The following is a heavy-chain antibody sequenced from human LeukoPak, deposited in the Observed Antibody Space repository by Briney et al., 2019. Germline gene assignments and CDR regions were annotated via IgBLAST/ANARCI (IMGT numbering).Heavy chain of an antibody. J-gene: IGHJ6*03. CDR1: GGSFSGYY. V-gene: IGHV4-34*01. D-gene: IGHD2-2*01. Sequence: SETLSLTCAVYGGSFSGYYWSWIRQPPGKGLEWIGEINHSGSTNYNPSLKSRVTISVDTSKNQFSLKLSSVTAADTAVYYCASPPELGYCSRTSCLYYMDVWGKGTTVTVSS. CDR3: ASPPELGYCSRTSCLYYMDV. CDR2: INHSGST.